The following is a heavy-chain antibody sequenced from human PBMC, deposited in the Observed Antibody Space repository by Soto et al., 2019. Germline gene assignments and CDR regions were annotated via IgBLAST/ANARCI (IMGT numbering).Heavy chain of an antibody. CDR3: ARGHCSSTSCYWVAY. Sequence: ASVKVSCKASGYTFTSYDINWVRLATGQGLEWMGWMNPNSGNTGYAQKFQGRVTMTRNTSISTAYMELSSLRSEDTAVYYCARGHCSSTSCYWVAYRGQGTLVTVSS. CDR1: GYTFTSYD. D-gene: IGHD2-2*01. V-gene: IGHV1-8*01. J-gene: IGHJ4*02. CDR2: MNPNSGNT.